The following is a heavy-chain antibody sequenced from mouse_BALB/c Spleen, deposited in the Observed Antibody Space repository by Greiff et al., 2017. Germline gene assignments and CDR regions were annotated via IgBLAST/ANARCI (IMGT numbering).Heavy chain of an antibody. CDR1: GDSITSGY. Sequence: EVKLMESGPSLVTPSQTLSLTCSVTGDSITSGYWNWIRKFPGNKLEYMGDISYSGSTYYNPTLKSRISITRDTSKNQYYLQLNSVTTEDTATYCGARGGFLWYFDVWGAGTTVTVSS. V-gene: IGHV3-8*02. CDR2: ISYSGST. J-gene: IGHJ1*01. CDR3: ARGGFLWYFDV.